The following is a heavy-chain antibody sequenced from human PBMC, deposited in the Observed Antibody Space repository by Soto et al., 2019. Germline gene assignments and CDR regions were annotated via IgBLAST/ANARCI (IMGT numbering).Heavy chain of an antibody. V-gene: IGHV4-39*01. Sequence: SETLSLTCTVSGGSISSSSYYWGWIRQPPGKGLEWIGSIYYSGSTYYNPSLKSRVTISVDTSKNQFSLKLSSVTAADTAVYYCARVTMIVDGNWFDPWGQGTLVTVPQ. J-gene: IGHJ5*02. CDR3: ARVTMIVDGNWFDP. D-gene: IGHD3-22*01. CDR1: GGSISSSSYY. CDR2: IYYSGST.